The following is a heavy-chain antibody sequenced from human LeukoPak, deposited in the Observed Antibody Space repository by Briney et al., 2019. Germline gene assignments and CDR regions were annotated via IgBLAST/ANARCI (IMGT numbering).Heavy chain of an antibody. D-gene: IGHD2-2*02. Sequence: SETLSLTCAVSGYSISSGHYWGWIRQPPGKGLEWIGSIYHSGYTYYNPSLKSRVTISVDTPKNHFSLKLSSVTAADTAMYYCARDDCSSTSCYRGIDYWGQGTLVTVSS. CDR1: GYSISSGHY. V-gene: IGHV4-38-2*01. J-gene: IGHJ4*02. CDR2: IYHSGYT. CDR3: ARDDCSSTSCYRGIDY.